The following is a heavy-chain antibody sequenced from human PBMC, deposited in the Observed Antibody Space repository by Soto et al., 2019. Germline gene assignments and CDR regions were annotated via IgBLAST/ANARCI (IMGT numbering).Heavy chain of an antibody. CDR3: ASGSEYDFWSGYYKGQIFDY. CDR1: GGSISSYY. D-gene: IGHD3-3*01. V-gene: IGHV4-59*01. J-gene: IGHJ4*02. CDR2: IYYSGST. Sequence: SETLSLTCTVSGGSISSYYWSWIRQPPGKGLEWIGYIYYSGSTNYNPSLKSRVTISVDTSKNQFSLKLSSVTAADTAVYYCASGSEYDFWSGYYKGQIFDYWGQGTLVTVSS.